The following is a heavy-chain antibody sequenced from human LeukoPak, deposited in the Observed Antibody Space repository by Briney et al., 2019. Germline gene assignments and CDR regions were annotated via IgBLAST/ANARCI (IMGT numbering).Heavy chain of an antibody. CDR1: GGSISRYY. CDR2: IYYSGST. V-gene: IGHV4-59*01. CDR3: AREGGDIAVAGRRGYYFDY. D-gene: IGHD6-19*01. Sequence: SETLSLTCTVSGGSISRYYWSWIRQPPGKGLEWIGYIYYSGSTNYIPSLKSRVTISVDTSNNQFSLKLSSVTAADTAVYYCAREGGDIAVAGRRGYYFDYWGQGTLVTVSS. J-gene: IGHJ4*02.